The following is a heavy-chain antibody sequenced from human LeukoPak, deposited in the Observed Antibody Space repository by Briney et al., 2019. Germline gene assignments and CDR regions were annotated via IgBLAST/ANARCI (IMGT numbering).Heavy chain of an antibody. CDR3: AKPHFDGYYFYFDH. V-gene: IGHV3-23*01. CDR1: GFTFNKYA. CDR2: ISGSGRDT. Sequence: GGSLRLSCTASGFTFNKYAMNWVRQAPGKGPEWVSGISGSGRDTYSADSGKGRFTISRDNSKNTQYLQMHSLRVEDTAVYYCAKPHFDGYYFYFDHWGQGTLVTVSS. J-gene: IGHJ4*02. D-gene: IGHD3-22*01.